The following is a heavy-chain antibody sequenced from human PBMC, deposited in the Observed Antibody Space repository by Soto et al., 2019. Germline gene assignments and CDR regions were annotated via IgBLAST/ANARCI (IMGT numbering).Heavy chain of an antibody. V-gene: IGHV1-46*01. J-gene: IGHJ6*02. CDR1: GYTFTSYY. Sequence: SLKVSCKASGYTFTSYYMHWWRQSPEQGLEWMGIITPSVGSTSYAQKFQGRDTMTRDTSTSPVYMQLCSLRSEDPAVYYCDRDGNGCYGNGPHQGGGSSLFCVGMEVWGQETTVTVSS. D-gene: IGHD2-15*01. CDR3: DRDGNGCYGNGPHQGGGSSLFCVGMEV. CDR2: ITPSVGST.